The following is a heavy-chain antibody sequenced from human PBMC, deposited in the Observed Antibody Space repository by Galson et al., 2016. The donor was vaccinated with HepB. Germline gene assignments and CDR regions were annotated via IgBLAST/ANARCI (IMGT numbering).Heavy chain of an antibody. CDR3: ASPSGRFSVHTFDL. J-gene: IGHJ3*01. D-gene: IGHD1-26*01. Sequence: SLRLSCAASGFTFSTYGMHWVRQAPGKGLEWVALISYDGKSESYADSVVGRFSISRDNAKNSLYLQMNTLGAEDTAVYYCASPSGRFSVHTFDLWGQGTMVTVSS. V-gene: IGHV3-30*03. CDR1: GFTFSTYG. CDR2: ISYDGKSE.